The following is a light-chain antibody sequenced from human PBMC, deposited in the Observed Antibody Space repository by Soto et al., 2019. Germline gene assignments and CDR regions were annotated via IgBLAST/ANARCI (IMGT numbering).Light chain of an antibody. V-gene: IGKV3-20*01. J-gene: IGKJ2*01. Sequence: EIVLTQSPGTLSLSPGERVTLSCRASQSVSSSYLGWYQQKPGQAPRLLIYGASNRATGIPDRFIGSGSGTDFTITISRLEPEDFAVYYCQRYGSSPPYAFGQGTKLEV. CDR2: GAS. CDR1: QSVSSSY. CDR3: QRYGSSPPYA.